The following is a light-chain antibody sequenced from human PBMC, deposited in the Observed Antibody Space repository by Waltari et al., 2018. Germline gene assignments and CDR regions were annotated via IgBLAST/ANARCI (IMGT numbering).Light chain of an antibody. CDR2: GND. CDR1: TLSDHY. Sequence: SSELTQDPAVSVALGQTVRITCQGDTLSDHYPNWYQQKPGQAPLLVIYGNDNRHSGIPDRFSGSRSENTGALTITGVQAEDEADYYCNSRDSSGTRVLFGGGTKLTVL. CDR3: NSRDSSGTRVL. J-gene: IGLJ2*01. V-gene: IGLV3-19*01.